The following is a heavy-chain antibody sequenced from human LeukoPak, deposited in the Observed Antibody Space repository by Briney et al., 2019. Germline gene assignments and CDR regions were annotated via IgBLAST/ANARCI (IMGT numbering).Heavy chain of an antibody. V-gene: IGHV1-8*03. CDR1: GYTFTSYD. CDR3: ARGTYSSSWYYYYYYYMDV. CDR2: MNPNSGNT. D-gene: IGHD6-13*01. Sequence: ASVKVSCEASGYTFTSYDINWVRQATGQGLEWMGWMNPNSGNTGYAQKFQGRVTITRNTSISTAYMELSSLRSEDTAVYYCARGTYSSSWYYYYYYYMDVWGKGTTVTVSS. J-gene: IGHJ6*03.